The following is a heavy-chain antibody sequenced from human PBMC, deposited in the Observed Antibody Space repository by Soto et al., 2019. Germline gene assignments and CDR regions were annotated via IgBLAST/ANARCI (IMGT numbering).Heavy chain of an antibody. Sequence: GGSLRLSCAASGFTFSNSWMHWVRQAPGKGLVWVSYIDSDGSTTTYADSVKGRFTISRDNAKNTVYLQITSLTAEDTAVYYCARDRSYTTDYWGQGTLVTVSS. CDR3: ARDRSYTTDY. CDR2: IDSDGSTT. J-gene: IGHJ4*02. V-gene: IGHV3-74*03. CDR1: GFTFSNSW. D-gene: IGHD1-26*01.